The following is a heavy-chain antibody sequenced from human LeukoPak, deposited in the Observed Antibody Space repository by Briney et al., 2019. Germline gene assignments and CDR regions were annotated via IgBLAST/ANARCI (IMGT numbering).Heavy chain of an antibody. Sequence: VGSLRLSCAASGFTFSSYAMSWVRQAPGKGLEWVSAISGSGGSTYYADSVEGRFTISRDNSKNTLYLQMNSLRAEDTAVYYCAKHRIVVVPAAMGTWGQGTLVTVSS. D-gene: IGHD2-2*01. CDR1: GFTFSSYA. CDR2: ISGSGGST. CDR3: AKHRIVVVPAAMGT. V-gene: IGHV3-23*01. J-gene: IGHJ5*02.